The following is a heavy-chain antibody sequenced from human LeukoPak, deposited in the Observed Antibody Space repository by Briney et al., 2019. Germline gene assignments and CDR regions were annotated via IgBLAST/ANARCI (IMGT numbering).Heavy chain of an antibody. V-gene: IGHV1-69*04. CDR3: ARTVGYSSGWYYFDY. J-gene: IGHJ4*02. D-gene: IGHD6-19*01. Sequence: ASVKVSCKASGGTFSSYAISRVRQAPGQGLEWMGRIIPILGIANYAQKFQGRVTITADKSTSTAYMELSSLRSEDTAVYYCARTVGYSSGWYYFDYWGQGTLVTVSS. CDR2: IIPILGIA. CDR1: GGTFSSYA.